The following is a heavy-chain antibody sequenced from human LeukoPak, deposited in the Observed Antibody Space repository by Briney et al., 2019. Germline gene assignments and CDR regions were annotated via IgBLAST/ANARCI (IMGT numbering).Heavy chain of an antibody. CDR1: GYTFTSYD. J-gene: IGHJ5*02. Sequence: AASVKVSCKASGYTFTSYDINWVRQATGQGLEWMGWMNPNSGNTGYAQKFQGRVTITRNTSISTAYMELSSLRSEDTAVYYCASAVVYCSSTSCYTDWFGPWGQGTLVTVSS. CDR3: ASAVVYCSSTSCYTDWFGP. V-gene: IGHV1-8*03. D-gene: IGHD2-2*02. CDR2: MNPNSGNT.